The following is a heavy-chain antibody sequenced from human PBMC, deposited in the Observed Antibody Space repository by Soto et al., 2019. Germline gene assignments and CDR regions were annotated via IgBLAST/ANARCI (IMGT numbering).Heavy chain of an antibody. V-gene: IGHV3-30*18. CDR1: GFTFRSYG. CDR3: AKVLSGYDFDY. Sequence: QVQLVESGGGVVQPGRSLRLSCAASGFTFRSYGMHWVRQAPGKGLEWVAVISYDGSNKYYADSVKGRFTISRDNSKNTLYLQMNSLRAEDTAVYYCAKVLSGYDFDYWGQGTLVTVSS. D-gene: IGHD5-12*01. J-gene: IGHJ4*02. CDR2: ISYDGSNK.